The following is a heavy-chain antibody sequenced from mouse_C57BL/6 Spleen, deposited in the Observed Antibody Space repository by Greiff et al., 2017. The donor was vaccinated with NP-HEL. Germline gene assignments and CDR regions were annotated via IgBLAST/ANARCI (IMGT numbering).Heavy chain of an antibody. Sequence: VQLQQSGPELVKPGASVKISCKASGYTFTDYYMNWVKQSHGKSLEWIGDINPNNGGTSYNQKFKGKATLTVDKSSSTAYMELRSLTSEDSAVYYSARRDDYDFDYWGQGTTLTVSS. J-gene: IGHJ2*01. D-gene: IGHD2-4*01. CDR1: GYTFTDYY. CDR2: INPNNGGT. V-gene: IGHV1-26*01. CDR3: ARRDDYDFDY.